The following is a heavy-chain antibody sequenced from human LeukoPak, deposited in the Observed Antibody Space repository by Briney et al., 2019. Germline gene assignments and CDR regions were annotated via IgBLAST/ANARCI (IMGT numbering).Heavy chain of an antibody. CDR2: ISYDGSNK. CDR1: GFTFSSYA. CDR3: ARGALDY. Sequence: PGGSLRLSCAASGFTFSSYAMHWVRQAPGKWLEWVAVISYDGSNKYYADSVKGRFTISRDNSKNMLYLQMNSLRAEDTAVYYCARGALDYWGQGTLVTVSS. V-gene: IGHV3-30-3*01. J-gene: IGHJ4*02.